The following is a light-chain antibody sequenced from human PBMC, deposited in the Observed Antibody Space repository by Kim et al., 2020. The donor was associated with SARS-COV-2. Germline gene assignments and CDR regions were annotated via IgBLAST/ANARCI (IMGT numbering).Light chain of an antibody. CDR1: SGSIASND. Sequence: GKTVTISCTRSSGSIASNDVQWYHQRPGSSPTTVIYEDNQRPSGVPDRFSGSIDSSSNSASLTISGLKTEDEADYYCQSYDSSNPVFGGGTQLTVL. J-gene: IGLJ3*02. V-gene: IGLV6-57*01. CDR3: QSYDSSNPV. CDR2: EDN.